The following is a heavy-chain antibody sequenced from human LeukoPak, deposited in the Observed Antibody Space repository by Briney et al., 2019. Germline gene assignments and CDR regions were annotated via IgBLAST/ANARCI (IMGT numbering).Heavy chain of an antibody. CDR3: AKDSEIAPAGSYWYFDL. V-gene: IGHV3-30*18. Sequence: PGRSLRLSCAASGFTFRSYDMHWVRQAPGKGLQWVAVISYDGSNKYHTDSMKGRFTISRDNSKNTLYLQMNSLRAEDTAVYYCAKDSEIAPAGSYWYFDLWGRGTLVTVSS. CDR2: ISYDGSNK. J-gene: IGHJ2*01. D-gene: IGHD6-13*01. CDR1: GFTFRSYD.